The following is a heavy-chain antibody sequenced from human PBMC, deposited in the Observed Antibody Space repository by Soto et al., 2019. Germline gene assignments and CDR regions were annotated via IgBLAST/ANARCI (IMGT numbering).Heavy chain of an antibody. Sequence: QVQLVQSGAEVKKPGSSVKVSCKASGGTFSSYTISWVRQAPGQGLEWMGRIIPILGIANYAQKFQGRVTITADKASITAYMELSSLRSEDTAVYYCAMEYCSSTSCYRDYWGQGTLGTVSS. V-gene: IGHV1-69*02. CDR1: GGTFSSYT. CDR3: AMEYCSSTSCYRDY. D-gene: IGHD2-2*02. J-gene: IGHJ4*02. CDR2: IIPILGIA.